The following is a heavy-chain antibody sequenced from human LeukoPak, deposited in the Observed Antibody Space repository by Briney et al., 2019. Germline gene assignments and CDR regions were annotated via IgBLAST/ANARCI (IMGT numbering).Heavy chain of an antibody. Sequence: SETLSLTCTVSGGSISSYYWSWIRQPPGKGLEWIGYIYYSESTNYNPSLKSRVTISVDTSKNQFSLKLSSVTAADTAVYYCARDRSEFDYWGQGTLVTISS. CDR2: IYYSEST. CDR3: ARDRSEFDY. V-gene: IGHV4-59*01. D-gene: IGHD3-3*01. J-gene: IGHJ4*02. CDR1: GGSISSYY.